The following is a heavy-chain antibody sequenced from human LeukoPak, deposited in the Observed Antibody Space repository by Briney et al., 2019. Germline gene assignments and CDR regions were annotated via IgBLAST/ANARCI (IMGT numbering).Heavy chain of an antibody. Sequence: SETLSLTCTVSGGSISSGSYYWSWIRQPAGKGLAWIGRIYTSGSTNYNPSLKSRVTISVDTSKNQFSLKLSSVTAADTAVYYCARDTGMSAAADHWGQGTLVTVSS. J-gene: IGHJ4*02. CDR1: GGSISSGSYY. CDR2: IYTSGST. V-gene: IGHV4-61*02. CDR3: ARDTGMSAAADH. D-gene: IGHD6-13*01.